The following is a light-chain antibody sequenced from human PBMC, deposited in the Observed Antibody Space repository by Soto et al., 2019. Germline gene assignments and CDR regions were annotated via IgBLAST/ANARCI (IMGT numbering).Light chain of an antibody. J-gene: IGLJ1*01. V-gene: IGLV2-8*01. CDR2: EVN. CDR1: SSDVGGYNY. Sequence: QSVLTQPPSASGSPGQPVAISCTGTSSDVGGYNYVSWYQQHPGKAPKLMIYEVNKRPSGVPDRFSGSKPGNTASLTVSGLQAEDEADYYCSSYAGSSNVFGTGTKVTVL. CDR3: SSYAGSSNV.